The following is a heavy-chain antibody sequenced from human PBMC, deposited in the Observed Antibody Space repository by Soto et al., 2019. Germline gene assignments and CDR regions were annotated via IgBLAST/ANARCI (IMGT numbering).Heavy chain of an antibody. Sequence: EVQLVESGGGLVQPGGSLRLSCAASGFTVSTKYMSWVRQAPGKGLEWVSVIYSGGSTFYSDAVRGRFTFSRDNSKNTLNLQMSSLRAEDTAMYYCARDPWAADYLGQVTLVTVSS. J-gene: IGHJ4*02. V-gene: IGHV3-66*01. D-gene: IGHD3-16*01. CDR1: GFTVSTKY. CDR2: IYSGGST. CDR3: ARDPWAADY.